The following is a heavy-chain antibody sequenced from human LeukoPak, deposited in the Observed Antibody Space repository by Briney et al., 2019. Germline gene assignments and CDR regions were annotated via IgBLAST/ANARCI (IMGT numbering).Heavy chain of an antibody. CDR1: GYTFTGYY. D-gene: IGHD4-17*01. Sequence: GASVKVSCKASGYTFTGYYIHWVRPAPGQGLEWMGWIDPNSGGTNYAQKFQGRVTMTRDTSISTAYMELSRLRSDDTAVYYCARDHYDDSPGTFDYWGQGTLVTVSS. J-gene: IGHJ4*02. CDR3: ARDHYDDSPGTFDY. V-gene: IGHV1-2*02. CDR2: IDPNSGGT.